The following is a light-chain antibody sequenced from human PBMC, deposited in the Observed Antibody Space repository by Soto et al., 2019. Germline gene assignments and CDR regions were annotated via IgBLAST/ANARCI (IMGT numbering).Light chain of an antibody. CDR2: GAS. CDR3: QQRDNWPPTWT. CDR1: QSVSSN. Sequence: EIVMTQSPATLSVSPGERATLSCRASQSVSSNLAWYQQKPGQAPRLLIYGASTRATGIPARFSGSGSGTEFTLTISSLQSEDFAVYYCQQRDNWPPTWTLGQGTKVDLK. V-gene: IGKV3-15*01. J-gene: IGKJ1*01.